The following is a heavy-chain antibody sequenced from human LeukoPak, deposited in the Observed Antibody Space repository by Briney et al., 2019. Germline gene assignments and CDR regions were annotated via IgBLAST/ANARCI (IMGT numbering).Heavy chain of an antibody. V-gene: IGHV4-59*01. J-gene: IGHJ2*01. CDR3: ARASRYYDSSGSYWYFDL. CDR1: GGSISSYY. D-gene: IGHD3-22*01. CDR2: IYYSGST. Sequence: SETLSLTCTVSGGSISSYYWSWIRQPPGKGLEWMGYIYYSGSTNYNPSLKSRVTISVDTSKNQFSLKLSSVTAADTAVYYCARASRYYDSSGSYWYFDLWGRGTLVTVSS.